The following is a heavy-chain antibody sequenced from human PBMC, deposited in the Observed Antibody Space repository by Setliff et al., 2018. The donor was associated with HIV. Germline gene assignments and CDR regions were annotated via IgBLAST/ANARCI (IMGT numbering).Heavy chain of an antibody. CDR3: ARLIGRYGVVVRPNGHAFDG. D-gene: IGHD3-3*01. J-gene: IGHJ3*01. CDR2: INHTGSS. CDR1: GGSFSGYH. V-gene: IGHV4-34*01. Sequence: SETLSLTCAVYGGSFSGYHWSWIRQPPGKGLEWIGEINHTGSSNYNPSLKSRVIILLDPSKNQFSLRLSSVTAADTAVYYCARLIGRYGVVVRPNGHAFDGWGQGIMVTVSS.